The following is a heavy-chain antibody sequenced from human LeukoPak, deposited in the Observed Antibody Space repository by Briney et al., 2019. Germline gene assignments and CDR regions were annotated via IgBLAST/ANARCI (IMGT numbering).Heavy chain of an antibody. CDR2: INPNSGGT. Sequence: ASVKVSCKASGSSFTGYYMHWVRQAPGQGLEWMGWINPNSGGTNYAQKFQGRVTMTRDTSISTAYMELSRLRSDDTAVYYCARDGHCSGGSCYDYYYMDVWGKGTTVTVSS. CDR1: GSSFTGYY. D-gene: IGHD2-15*01. CDR3: ARDGHCSGGSCYDYYYMDV. J-gene: IGHJ6*03. V-gene: IGHV1-2*02.